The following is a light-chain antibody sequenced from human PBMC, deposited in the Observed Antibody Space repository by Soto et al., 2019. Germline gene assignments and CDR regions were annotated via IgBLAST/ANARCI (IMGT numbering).Light chain of an antibody. CDR3: CSYAGSYTVV. CDR1: SSDVGGYNY. Sequence: QSALTQPRSVSGSPGQSVTLSCTGTSSDVGGYNYVSWYQQHPGKAPKLMIYDVSKRPSGVPDRFSGSKSGNTASLTISGLQAEYEADYYCCSYAGSYTVVFGGGTKLTVL. V-gene: IGLV2-11*01. CDR2: DVS. J-gene: IGLJ2*01.